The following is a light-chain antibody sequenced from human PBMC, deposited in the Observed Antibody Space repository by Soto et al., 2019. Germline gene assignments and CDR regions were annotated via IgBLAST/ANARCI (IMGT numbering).Light chain of an antibody. J-gene: IGLJ2*01. CDR1: SSDIGAYNY. Sequence: QSALTQPASVSGSPGQSITLSCSGTSSDIGAYNYVSWYQQHPGKAPKLMIYEVSNRPSGVPNRFSGPKSGNTASLTISGLQAEDEADYYCSSYTTITTHVVFGGGTKLTVL. CDR2: EVS. CDR3: SSYTTITTHVV. V-gene: IGLV2-14*01.